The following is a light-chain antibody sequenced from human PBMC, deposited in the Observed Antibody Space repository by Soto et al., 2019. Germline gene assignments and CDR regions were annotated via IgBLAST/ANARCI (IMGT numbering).Light chain of an antibody. J-gene: IGLJ2*01. CDR2: DVT. CDR1: SSDIGGYNY. CDR3: SSYTSSSTPVL. V-gene: IGLV2-14*01. Sequence: QSALTQPASVSGSPGQSITISCTGTSSDIGGYNYVSWYQQHPGRAPKLMIYDVTNRPSGVSNRFSGSKSANTASLTISGLQAEDEADYYCSSYTSSSTPVLFGGGTKLTVL.